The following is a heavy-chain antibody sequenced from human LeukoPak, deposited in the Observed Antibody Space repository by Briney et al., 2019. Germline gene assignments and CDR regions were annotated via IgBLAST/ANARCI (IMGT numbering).Heavy chain of an antibody. CDR2: IKHDGGEK. J-gene: IGHJ4*02. CDR1: GFSFNYYW. Sequence: GGSLRLSRAASGFSFNYYWMTWVRQAPGKGLEWVANIKHDGGEKYYVDSVKGRFTISRDNANNSIYLQMNSLRAEDAAIYYCARDRRILGAAGTALDSWGQGTLVTVSS. CDR3: ARDRRILGAAGTALDS. D-gene: IGHD6-13*01. V-gene: IGHV3-7*03.